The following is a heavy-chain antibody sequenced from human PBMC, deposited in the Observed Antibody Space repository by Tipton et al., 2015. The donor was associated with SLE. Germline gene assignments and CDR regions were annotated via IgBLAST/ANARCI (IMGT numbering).Heavy chain of an antibody. CDR2: IYYSGST. J-gene: IGHJ3*02. V-gene: IGHV4-59*11. D-gene: IGHD2-2*01. Sequence: TLSLTCKVSGISISTHYWSWIRQPPGKGLEWIGYIYYSGSTNYNPSLKSRVTISVDTSKNQFSLKLSSVTAADTAVYYCARPRHCSSTSCQGPFEIWGQGTMVTVSS. CDR3: ARPRHCSSTSCQGPFEI. CDR1: GISISTHY.